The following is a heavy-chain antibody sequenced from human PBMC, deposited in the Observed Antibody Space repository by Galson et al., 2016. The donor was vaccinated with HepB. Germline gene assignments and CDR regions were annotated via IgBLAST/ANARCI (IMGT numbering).Heavy chain of an antibody. Sequence: QSGAEVKKPGESLRISCQGSGYNFANYWIAWVRQMPGKGLEWMGVIYPSDSDIRYSPSFQGQVTISADKSISTAYLQWSSLQGSDTAIYYCTRAFPCSGGRCFPWYFDLWGRGTLVTVSS. D-gene: IGHD2-15*01. V-gene: IGHV5-51*03. CDR1: GYNFANYW. CDR2: IYPSDSDI. CDR3: TRAFPCSGGRCFPWYFDL. J-gene: IGHJ2*01.